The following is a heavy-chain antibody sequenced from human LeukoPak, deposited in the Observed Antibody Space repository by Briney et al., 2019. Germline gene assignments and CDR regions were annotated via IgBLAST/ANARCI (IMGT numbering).Heavy chain of an antibody. V-gene: IGHV3-23*01. D-gene: IGHD1-26*01. CDR1: GFTFSSYG. CDR2: ISGSGGTT. CDR3: AKDSKIVGATFRSYHYMDV. Sequence: GGSLRLSCAASGFTFSSYGMSWVRQAPGKGLEWVSAISGSGGTTYYADSVKGRFTISRDNSKNTLYLQMNSLRAEDTAVYYCAKDSKIVGATFRSYHYMDVWGKGTAVTVSS. J-gene: IGHJ6*03.